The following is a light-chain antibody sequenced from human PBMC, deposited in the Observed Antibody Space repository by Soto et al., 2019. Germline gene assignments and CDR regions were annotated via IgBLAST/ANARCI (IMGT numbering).Light chain of an antibody. CDR2: GAF. Sequence: EIGWAQCMERVSMSVGAVSIIESWSSQTVSSNYLAWYQQRPGQAPRLIIYGAFSRATGIPDRFSGGGSGTDFTLTISRLEPEDFAVYYCQQYGSSPRTFGQGTKVDIK. J-gene: IGKJ1*01. CDR3: QQYGSSPRT. V-gene: IGKV3-20*01. CDR1: QTVSSNY.